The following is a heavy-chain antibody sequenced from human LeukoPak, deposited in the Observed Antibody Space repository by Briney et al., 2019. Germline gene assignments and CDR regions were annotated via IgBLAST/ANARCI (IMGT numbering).Heavy chain of an antibody. Sequence: GGSLRLSCAASGFTFSRYAMNWVREAPGKGLECVSTISGGGSTYYAASVTGRFTISRDNSKNTLYLEMNNLRAEDTAVYYCAKGANSAYDLYFDYWGQGTLVTVSS. V-gene: IGHV3-23*01. J-gene: IGHJ4*02. CDR2: ISGGGST. D-gene: IGHD5-12*01. CDR3: AKGANSAYDLYFDY. CDR1: GFTFSRYA.